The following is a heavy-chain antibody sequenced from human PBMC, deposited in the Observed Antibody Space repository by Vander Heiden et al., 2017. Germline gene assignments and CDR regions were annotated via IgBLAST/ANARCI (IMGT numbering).Heavy chain of an antibody. CDR2: ISSRGDST. D-gene: IGHD5-18*01. Sequence: EVQLLESGGDLVQPGGSLRLSCAASGFSFSNYAMSWVRQAPGKGLELVSPISSRGDSTYYAASVKGRFTISRDNSKNTLYLQMNSLRAEDTAVYYCAKDSGRGYSYGYFDSWGQGTLVTVSS. CDR3: AKDSGRGYSYGYFDS. J-gene: IGHJ4*02. V-gene: IGHV3-23*01. CDR1: GFSFSNYA.